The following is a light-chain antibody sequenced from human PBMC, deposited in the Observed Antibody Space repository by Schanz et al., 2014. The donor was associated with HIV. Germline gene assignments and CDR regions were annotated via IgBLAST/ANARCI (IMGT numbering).Light chain of an antibody. Sequence: EIVLTQSPATLSVSPGERATLSCRASQSVSSSYLAWYQQKPGQAPRLLIYGASSRATGIPDRFSGSGSGKDFTLTLSRLEPEDFAVYYCQQYGSSPRFTFGPGTKVDIK. CDR3: QQYGSSPRFT. CDR1: QSVSSSY. V-gene: IGKV3-20*01. CDR2: GAS. J-gene: IGKJ3*01.